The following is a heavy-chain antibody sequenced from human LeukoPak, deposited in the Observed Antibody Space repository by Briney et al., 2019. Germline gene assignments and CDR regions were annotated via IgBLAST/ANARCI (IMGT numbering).Heavy chain of an antibody. D-gene: IGHD3-16*01. CDR1: GFTFSSYS. J-gene: IGHJ4*02. CDR2: ISSSSSYI. Sequence: GGSLRLSCAASGFTFSSYSMNWVRQAPGKGLEWVSSISSSSSYIYYADSVKGRFTISRDNAKNSLYLQMNSLRAEDTAVYYCARDYDYVWGSPTNDYWGQGTLVTVSA. CDR3: ARDYDYVWGSPTNDY. V-gene: IGHV3-21*01.